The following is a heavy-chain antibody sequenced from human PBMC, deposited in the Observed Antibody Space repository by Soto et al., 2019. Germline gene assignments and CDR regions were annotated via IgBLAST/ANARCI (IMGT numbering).Heavy chain of an antibody. CDR2: IYWNDDK. V-gene: IGHV2-5*01. J-gene: IGHJ3*02. CDR1: GLSFGTSGVG. Sequence: QITLKESGPTQVKPTQTLTPTCTASGLSFGTSGVGVGWIRQPPGEALEWLALIYWNDDKRYSPSLKSSLTITKDTSKNQVVLTMTNVDPVDTATYYCASMTTVATAAFDIWGQGTMVTVSS. D-gene: IGHD4-17*01. CDR3: ASMTTVATAAFDI.